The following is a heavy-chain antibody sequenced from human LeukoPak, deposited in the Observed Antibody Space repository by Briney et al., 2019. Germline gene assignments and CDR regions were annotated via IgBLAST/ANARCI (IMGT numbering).Heavy chain of an antibody. J-gene: IGHJ4*02. Sequence: PGGSLRLSCAASGFTFDDYTMHWVRQAPGKGLEWVSLISWDGGSTYYAGSVKGRFTISRDNAKNSLNLQMNSLRAEDTAVYYCARVSLELNYDYWGQGTLVTVSS. V-gene: IGHV3-43*01. CDR3: ARVSLELNYDY. CDR2: ISWDGGST. D-gene: IGHD1-7*01. CDR1: GFTFDDYT.